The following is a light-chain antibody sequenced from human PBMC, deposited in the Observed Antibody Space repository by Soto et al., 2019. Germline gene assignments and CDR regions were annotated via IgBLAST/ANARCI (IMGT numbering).Light chain of an antibody. CDR2: ANI. J-gene: IGLJ1*01. Sequence: QSVLTQPPSVSGAPGQRVTISCTGGGSNIGAGYDVHWYQQLPGTAPKLLIFANINRPSGVPDRFSGSKSGTSASLAITGLRAEDEADYYCQSYDSSLSGYVFGTGTKVTVL. V-gene: IGLV1-40*01. CDR1: GSNIGAGYD. CDR3: QSYDSSLSGYV.